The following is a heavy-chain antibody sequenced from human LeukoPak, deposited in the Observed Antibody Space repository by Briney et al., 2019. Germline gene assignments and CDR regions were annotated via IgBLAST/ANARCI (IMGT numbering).Heavy chain of an antibody. J-gene: IGHJ4*02. CDR1: GFTFDDYA. Sequence: GGSLRLSCAASGFTFDDYAMHWVRQAPGKGLEWVSGISWNSGSIGYADSVKGRFTISRDNPKNSLYLQMNSLRAEDTAVYYCARGRGSYPQSFDYWGQGTLVTVSS. V-gene: IGHV3-9*01. D-gene: IGHD1-26*01. CDR3: ARGRGSYPQSFDY. CDR2: ISWNSGSI.